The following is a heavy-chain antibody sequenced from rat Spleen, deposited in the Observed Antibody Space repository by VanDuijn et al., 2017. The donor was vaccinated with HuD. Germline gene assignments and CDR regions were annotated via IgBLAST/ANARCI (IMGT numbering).Heavy chain of an antibody. J-gene: IGHJ4*01. V-gene: IGHV5S23*01. CDR3: ASLMYTPDYLGVMDV. D-gene: IGHD1-6*01. Sequence: EVQLVESGGGLVQPGRSLKLSCAASGFTFSDYDMAWVRQAPTKGMEWVASISTGGGNTYYRDSVKGRFTISRENAKSTTYLHMNSLRSEDTATYYCASLMYTPDYLGVMDVWGQGASVTVSS. CDR2: ISTGGGNT. CDR1: GFTFSDYD.